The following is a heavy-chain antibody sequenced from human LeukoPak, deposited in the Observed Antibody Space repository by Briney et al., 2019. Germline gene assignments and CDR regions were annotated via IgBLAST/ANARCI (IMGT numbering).Heavy chain of an antibody. CDR3: ARDRAFW. D-gene: IGHD3-3*02. Sequence: PGGSLRLSCAASGFTFSSYSMNWVRQAPGKGLKWVSYISGSSSTIYYADSVKGRFTISRDNAKNSLYLQMNSLRAEDTAVYYCARDRAFWWGQGTMVTVSS. V-gene: IGHV3-48*01. CDR2: ISGSSSTI. J-gene: IGHJ3*01. CDR1: GFTFSSYS.